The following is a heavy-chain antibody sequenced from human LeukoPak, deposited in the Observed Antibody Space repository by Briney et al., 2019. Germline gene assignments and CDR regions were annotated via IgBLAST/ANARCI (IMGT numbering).Heavy chain of an antibody. Sequence: GASVKVSCKASGYTYTSYYMHWVRQAPGQGLEWMEIINPSGGSTSYAQKFQGRVTMTRDTSTSTVYMELSSLRSEDTAVYYCARDSPISGSYYGGLGYWGQGTLVTVSS. CDR1: GYTYTSYY. CDR3: ARDSPISGSYYGGLGY. V-gene: IGHV1-46*01. J-gene: IGHJ4*02. CDR2: INPSGGST. D-gene: IGHD1-26*01.